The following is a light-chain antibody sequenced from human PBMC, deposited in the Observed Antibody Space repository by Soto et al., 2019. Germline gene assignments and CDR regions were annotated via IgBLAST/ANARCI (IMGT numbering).Light chain of an antibody. CDR1: QSLVYSDGDTS. J-gene: IGKJ1*01. CDR2: KVS. Sequence: DVVMTQSPLSLPVTLGQPASISCRSSQSLVYSDGDTSLDWFQQRPGQYPRRLIYKVSNRDSGVPDRLSGSGSGTDFTLKISRVEDEVVVVYYCRQGTHWPPKAFAQGTKVEIK. V-gene: IGKV2-30*01. CDR3: RQGTHWPPKA.